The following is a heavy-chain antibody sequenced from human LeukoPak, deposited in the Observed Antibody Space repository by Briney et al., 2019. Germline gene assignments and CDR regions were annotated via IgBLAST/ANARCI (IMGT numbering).Heavy chain of an antibody. CDR3: ARHASYWTNGVSDY. V-gene: IGHV5-51*01. Sequence: GESLKISCKGSGDSFTSYWIAWVRQMPGKGLEGMGIIYPGDSHTRYSPSFQGQVTTSVDTSTNTAYPQWSSLTPSDTAMYFCARHASYWTNGVSDYWGQGTLVTVSS. CDR1: GDSFTSYW. J-gene: IGHJ4*02. D-gene: IGHD2-8*01. CDR2: IYPGDSHT.